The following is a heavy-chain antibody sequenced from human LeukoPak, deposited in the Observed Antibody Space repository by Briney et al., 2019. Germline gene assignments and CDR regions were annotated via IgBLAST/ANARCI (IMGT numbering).Heavy chain of an antibody. CDR1: GGSISSYY. D-gene: IGHD6-13*01. V-gene: IGHV4-59*01. CDR3: ARSRYSSSWYTFDY. J-gene: IGHJ4*02. Sequence: SETLSLTCTVSGGSISSYYWSWIRQPPGKGLEWIGYIYYSGSTNYNPSLRSRVTISVDTSKNQFSLKLSSVTAADTAVYYCARSRYSSSWYTFDYWGQGTLVTVSS. CDR2: IYYSGST.